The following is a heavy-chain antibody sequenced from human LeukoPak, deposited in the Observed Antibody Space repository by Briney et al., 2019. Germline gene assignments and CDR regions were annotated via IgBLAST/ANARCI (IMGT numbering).Heavy chain of an antibody. CDR2: IYSGGST. Sequence: GGSLRLSCAASGFTVSSNYMSWVRQAPGKGLEWVSVIYSGGSTYYADSVKGRFTISRDNSKNTLYLQMNSLRAEDTAVYYCAKDFTRSSMVRGVLDYWGQGTLVTVSS. V-gene: IGHV3-53*01. CDR1: GFTVSSNY. D-gene: IGHD3-10*01. CDR3: AKDFTRSSMVRGVLDY. J-gene: IGHJ4*02.